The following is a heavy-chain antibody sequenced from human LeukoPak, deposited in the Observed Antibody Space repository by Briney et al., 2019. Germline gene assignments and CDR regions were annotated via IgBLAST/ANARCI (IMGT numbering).Heavy chain of an antibody. CDR1: GFTFSSYA. Sequence: GRSLRLSCAASGFTFSSYAMHWVRQAPGKGLEWVAVISYDGSNKYYADSVKGRLTISRDNSKNTLYLQMNSLRAEDTAVYYCAKLYSSGWSGFDYWGQGTLVTVSS. J-gene: IGHJ4*02. CDR2: ISYDGSNK. CDR3: AKLYSSGWSGFDY. D-gene: IGHD6-19*01. V-gene: IGHV3-30-3*01.